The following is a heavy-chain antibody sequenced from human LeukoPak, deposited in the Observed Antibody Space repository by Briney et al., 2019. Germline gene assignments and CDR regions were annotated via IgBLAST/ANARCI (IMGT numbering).Heavy chain of an antibody. V-gene: IGHV3-9*01. CDR1: GFTFGDYA. Sequence: GGSLRLSCAASGFTFGDYAMPWVRQAPGKGLEWVSGISWNSGSIGYADSVKGRFTISRDNAKNSLYLQMNSLRAEDTALYYCAKSHRYCSGGSCYHDLYYFDYWGQGTLVTVSS. CDR3: AKSHRYCSGGSCYHDLYYFDY. D-gene: IGHD2-15*01. J-gene: IGHJ4*02. CDR2: ISWNSGSI.